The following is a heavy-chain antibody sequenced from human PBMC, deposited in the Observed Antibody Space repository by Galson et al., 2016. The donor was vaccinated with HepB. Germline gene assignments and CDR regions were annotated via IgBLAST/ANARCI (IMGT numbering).Heavy chain of an antibody. V-gene: IGHV4-59*02. Sequence: ETLSLTCTVSGGSVDSYYWTWIRQPPGKGLEYIGYISYSGSAIYNPSLDSRVTMSSDTSKNQFSLRLSSVTAADTAVYYCVRVLRANSYSVAFDIWGQGTVVTFSS. CDR3: VRVLRANSYSVAFDI. D-gene: IGHD4-11*01. CDR2: ISYSGSA. CDR1: GGSVDSYY. J-gene: IGHJ3*02.